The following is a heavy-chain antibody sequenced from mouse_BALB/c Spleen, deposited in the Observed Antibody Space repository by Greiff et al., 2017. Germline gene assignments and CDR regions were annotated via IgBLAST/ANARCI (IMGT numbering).Heavy chain of an antibody. J-gene: IGHJ2*01. V-gene: IGHV1-14*01. D-gene: IGHD1-1*01. CDR2: INPYNDGT. CDR3: TRQLITTVVATRGYYFDY. Sequence: VQLQQSGPELVKPGASVKMSCKASGYTFTSYVMHWVKQKPGQGLEWIGYINPYNDGTKYNEKFKSKATLTVDTSSSTAYMQLSSLTSEDSAVYYCTRQLITTVVATRGYYFDYWGQGTTLTVSS. CDR1: GYTFTSYV.